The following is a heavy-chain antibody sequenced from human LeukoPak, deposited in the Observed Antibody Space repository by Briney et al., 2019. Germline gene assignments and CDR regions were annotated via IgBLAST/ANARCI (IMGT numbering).Heavy chain of an antibody. CDR1: GGSISSSNW. Sequence: SETLSLTCAVSGGSISSSNWWSWVRQPPGKGLEWIGEIYHSGSTNYNPSLKSRVTISVDKSKNQFSLKLSSVTAADTAVYYCARDGVVVPAAMSSNWFDPWGQGTLVTVSS. V-gene: IGHV4-4*02. CDR3: ARDGVVVPAAMSSNWFDP. D-gene: IGHD2-2*01. CDR2: IYHSGST. J-gene: IGHJ5*02.